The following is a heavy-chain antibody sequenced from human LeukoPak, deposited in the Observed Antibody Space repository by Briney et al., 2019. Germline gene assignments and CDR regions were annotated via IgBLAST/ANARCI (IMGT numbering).Heavy chain of an antibody. CDR2: IWSDGSDN. V-gene: IGHV3-33*06. CDR3: AKTRPLDSSSWSHGDY. J-gene: IGHJ4*02. Sequence: GGSLRLSCAASGFRFSNYGMHWVRQAPGKGLEWVAVIWSDGSDNRYADSVKGRFTISRDNSKNTLYLQMNTLRAKDTAVYYCAKTRPLDSSSWSHGDYWGQGTLVTVSS. D-gene: IGHD6-13*01. CDR1: GFRFSNYG.